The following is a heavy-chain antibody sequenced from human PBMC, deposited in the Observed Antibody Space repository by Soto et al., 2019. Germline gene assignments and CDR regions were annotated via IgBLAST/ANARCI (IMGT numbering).Heavy chain of an antibody. J-gene: IGHJ6*02. Sequence: SVKVSCKTSGGTFSSYAISWVRQAPGQGLEWMGGIIPIFGTANYAQKFQGRVTITADKSTSTAYMELSSLRSEDTAVYYCARRGLASPRNYYYYGMDVWGQGTTVTVSS. V-gene: IGHV1-69*06. CDR1: GGTFSSYA. CDR3: ARRGLASPRNYYYYGMDV. CDR2: IIPIFGTA. D-gene: IGHD3-10*01.